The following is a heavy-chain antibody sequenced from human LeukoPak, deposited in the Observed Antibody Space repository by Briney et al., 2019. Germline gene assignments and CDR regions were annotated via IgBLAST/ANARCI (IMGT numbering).Heavy chain of an antibody. Sequence: SETLSLTCTDSGGSISSYYWSWIRQPPGKGLEWIGYIYYSGTTNYNPSLKSRVTISVDTSKNQFTLKLSSVTAADTAVYYCARGVYIAAAQYGYWGQGTLVTVSS. CDR1: GGSISSYY. CDR3: ARGVYIAAAQYGY. J-gene: IGHJ4*02. V-gene: IGHV4-59*01. D-gene: IGHD6-13*01. CDR2: IYYSGTT.